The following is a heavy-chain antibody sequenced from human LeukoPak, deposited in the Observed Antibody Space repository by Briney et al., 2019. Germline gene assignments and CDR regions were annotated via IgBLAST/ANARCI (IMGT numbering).Heavy chain of an antibody. J-gene: IGHJ4*02. V-gene: IGHV1-2*02. Sequence: ASVTVSCKASGYTFTGYYMHWVRQAPGQGLEWMGWINPNSGGTNYAQKFQGRVTMTRDTSISTAYMELSRLRSDDTAVYYCARGRPSDYYDSSGYWFYWGQGTLVTVSS. CDR3: ARGRPSDYYDSSGYWFY. CDR1: GYTFTGYY. CDR2: INPNSGGT. D-gene: IGHD3-22*01.